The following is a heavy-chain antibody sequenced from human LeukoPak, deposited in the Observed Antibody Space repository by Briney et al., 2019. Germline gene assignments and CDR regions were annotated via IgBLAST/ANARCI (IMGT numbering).Heavy chain of an antibody. CDR2: ICGSGAST. D-gene: IGHD2-15*01. CDR3: AKEAGYCSGGTCGSEDY. V-gene: IGHV3-23*01. CDR1: GFTFSSYG. Sequence: GGTLRLSCVASGFTFSSYGMSWVRQAPGKGLEWVSTICGSGASTYYADSVKGRFTISRDNSKNTLYLQMNSLRVEDTAVYYCAKEAGYCSGGTCGSEDYWGQGTLVTVSS. J-gene: IGHJ4*02.